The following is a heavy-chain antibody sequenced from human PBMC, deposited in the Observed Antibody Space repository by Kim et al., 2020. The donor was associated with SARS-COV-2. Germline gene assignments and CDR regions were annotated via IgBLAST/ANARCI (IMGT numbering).Heavy chain of an antibody. CDR2: IYYSGST. Sequence: SETLSLTCTVSGGSISSSSYYWGWIRQPPGKGLEWIGSIYYSGSTYYNPSLKSRVTISVDTSKNQFSLKLSSVTAADTAVYYCASRYYYDSSGSLFDYWGQGTLVTVSS. CDR1: GGSISSSSYY. V-gene: IGHV4-39*01. D-gene: IGHD3-22*01. J-gene: IGHJ4*02. CDR3: ASRYYYDSSGSLFDY.